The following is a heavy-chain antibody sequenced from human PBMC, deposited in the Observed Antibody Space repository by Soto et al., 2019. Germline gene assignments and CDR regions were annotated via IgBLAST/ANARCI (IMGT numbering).Heavy chain of an antibody. CDR2: ISGSGGST. J-gene: IGHJ4*02. Sequence: EVQLLESGGGLVQPGGSLRLSCAASGFTFSSYAMSWVRQAPGKGLEWVSAISGSGGSTYYADSVKGRFTISRDNSKNTLYLQMNSLRAEDTAVYYCAKDCYSNYQRPYYFDYWGQGTLVTVSS. CDR3: AKDCYSNYQRPYYFDY. D-gene: IGHD4-4*01. V-gene: IGHV3-23*01. CDR1: GFTFSSYA.